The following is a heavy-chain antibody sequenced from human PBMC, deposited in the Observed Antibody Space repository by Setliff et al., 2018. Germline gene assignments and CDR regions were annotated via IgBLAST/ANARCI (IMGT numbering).Heavy chain of an antibody. CDR2: INHSGST. Sequence: PSETLSLTCAGFGGFSSTHYWIWIRQPPGKGLEWIGEINHSGSTNYNPSLKSRVTISVDTSKNQFSLKLSSVTAADTALYYCTVYNTGSSKDHYWGQGTPVTVSS. D-gene: IGHD2-8*02. CDR3: TVYNTGSSKDHY. CDR1: GGFSSTHY. V-gene: IGHV4-34*01. J-gene: IGHJ4*02.